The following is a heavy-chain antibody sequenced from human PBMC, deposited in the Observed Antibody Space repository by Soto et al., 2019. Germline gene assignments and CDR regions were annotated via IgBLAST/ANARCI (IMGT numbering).Heavy chain of an antibody. J-gene: IGHJ4*02. D-gene: IGHD3-16*01. Sequence: GGSMRLSCAASGFTVSTKYMSWVRQDPGEGLEWVSVIYSGGSTFYADSVRGRFTISRDNSKNTVNLQMNSLRAEDTAVYYCARDPWAADYWGQGTLVTVSS. CDR3: ARDPWAADY. CDR2: IYSGGST. V-gene: IGHV3-66*01. CDR1: GFTVSTKY.